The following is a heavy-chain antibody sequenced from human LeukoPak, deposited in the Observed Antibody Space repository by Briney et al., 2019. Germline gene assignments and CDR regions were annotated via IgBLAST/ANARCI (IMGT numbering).Heavy chain of an antibody. CDR2: IYHSGST. Sequence: SETLSLTCTVSGYSISSGYYWGWIRQPPGKGLEWIGSIYHSGSTYYNPSLKSRVTISVDTSKNQFSLKLSSVTAADTAVYYCARGGGSYSDYFDYWGQGTLVTVSS. CDR1: GYSISSGYY. V-gene: IGHV4-38-2*02. J-gene: IGHJ4*02. D-gene: IGHD1-26*01. CDR3: ARGGGSYSDYFDY.